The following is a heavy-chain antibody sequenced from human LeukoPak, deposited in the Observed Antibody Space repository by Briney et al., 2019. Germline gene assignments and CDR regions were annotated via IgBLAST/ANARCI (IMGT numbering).Heavy chain of an antibody. CDR3: ARDLSITMVRGVSDY. V-gene: IGHV1-18*01. Sequence: ATVKVSCTPSGYTFTTYDISRVRHAPGQGLERIGWVSAYNGNTNYAQKLQGRVTMTTDTSANTAYMELGSLRSDDTAVYYCARDLSITMVRGVSDYWGQGTLVTVSS. CDR1: GYTFTTYD. D-gene: IGHD3-10*01. CDR2: VSAYNGNT. J-gene: IGHJ4*02.